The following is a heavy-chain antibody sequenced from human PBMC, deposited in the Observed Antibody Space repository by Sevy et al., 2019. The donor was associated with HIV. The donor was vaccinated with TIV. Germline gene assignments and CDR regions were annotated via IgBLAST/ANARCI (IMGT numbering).Heavy chain of an antibody. D-gene: IGHD2-21*01. Sequence: GGSLRLSCAASGFSFSSYGMHWVRQALGKGLEWMSYIKYDGSNKDYADSVKGRFTISRDNSKNTLNLQMNSLRVEDTAVFYCGKEGGGEGGDHWGQGTLVTVSS. J-gene: IGHJ4*02. CDR1: GFSFSSYG. CDR3: GKEGGGEGGDH. V-gene: IGHV3-30*02. CDR2: IKYDGSNK.